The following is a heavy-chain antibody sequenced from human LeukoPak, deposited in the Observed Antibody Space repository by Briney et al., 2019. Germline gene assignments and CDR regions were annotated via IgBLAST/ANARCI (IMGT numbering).Heavy chain of an antibody. CDR2: ISHSGNT. D-gene: IGHD1-1*01. CDR1: GGSISSSSW. V-gene: IGHV4-4*02. J-gene: IGHJ4*02. CDR3: ARVTGTTPFDS. Sequence: SGTLSLTCAVSGGSISSSSWWSWLRQSPGKGLEWIGEISHSGNTNYNPSLESRVTLSVDKSKNHFSLKLTSVTAADTAVYFCARVTGTTPFDSWGQGTLVTVSS.